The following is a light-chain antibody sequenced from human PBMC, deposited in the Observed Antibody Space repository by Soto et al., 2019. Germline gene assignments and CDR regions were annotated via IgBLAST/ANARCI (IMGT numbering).Light chain of an antibody. CDR2: GAS. Sequence: EIVLTQSPGTLSLSPGERATLSCRASQSVTSYYLAWYQQKPGQAPRLLIYGASRRATDIPDRFSGSESGTDFTLTISSLEPEDFAVYYCQLYGSSSYTFGQGTKLEIK. CDR3: QLYGSSSYT. V-gene: IGKV3-20*01. CDR1: QSVTSYY. J-gene: IGKJ2*01.